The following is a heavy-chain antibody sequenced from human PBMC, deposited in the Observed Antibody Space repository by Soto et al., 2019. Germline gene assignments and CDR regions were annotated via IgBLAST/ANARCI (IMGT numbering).Heavy chain of an antibody. CDR1: GGSISSGGYS. V-gene: IGHV4-30-2*01. D-gene: IGHD5-12*01. J-gene: IGHJ4*02. CDR3: AAGGGLPRYY. CDR2: MYHSGIT. Sequence: QLQLQESGSGLVKPSQTLSLTCAVSGGSISSGGYSWSWIRQPPGKDLEWIGYMYHSGITYYNQSLKSRVTISVDRSKNQFSLKLSSVTAADTAVYYCAAGGGLPRYYWGQGTLLTVSS.